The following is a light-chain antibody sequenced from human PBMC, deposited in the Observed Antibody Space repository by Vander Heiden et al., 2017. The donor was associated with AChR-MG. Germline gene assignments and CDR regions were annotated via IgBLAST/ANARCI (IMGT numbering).Light chain of an antibody. CDR1: SSNIGAAYD. J-gene: IGLJ2*01. V-gene: IGLV1-40*01. CDR3: QSYDVSLSAAV. Sequence: QSVLTQPPSVSGAPGQRVTISCTGTSSNIGAAYDVHWCQHLPGTAPKLLIYGNSNRPSGVPDRFSASKSDTSASLAVTGLHPDDEAVYYCQSYDVSLSAAVFGGGTKLTVL. CDR2: GNS.